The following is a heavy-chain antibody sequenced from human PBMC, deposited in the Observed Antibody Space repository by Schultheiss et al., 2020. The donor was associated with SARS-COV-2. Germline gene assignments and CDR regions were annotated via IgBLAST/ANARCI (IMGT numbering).Heavy chain of an antibody. CDR2: INHSGST. Sequence: SGPTLVKPTQTLTLTCTFSGFSLSTSGVGVGWIRQPPGKGLEWIGEINHSGSTNYNPSLKSRVTISVDTSKNQFSLKLSSVTAADTAVYYCARGSGRYDILTGYYLRSDGMDVWGQGTTVTVSS. CDR3: ARGSGRYDILTGYYLRSDGMDV. CDR1: GFSLSTSGVG. J-gene: IGHJ6*02. D-gene: IGHD3-9*01. V-gene: IGHV4-39*07.